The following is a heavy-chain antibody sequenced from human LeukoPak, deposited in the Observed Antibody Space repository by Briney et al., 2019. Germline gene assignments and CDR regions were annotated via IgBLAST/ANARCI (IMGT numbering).Heavy chain of an antibody. Sequence: GGSLRLSCAASGFTFSSYGMHWVRQAPGKGLEWVAFIRYDGSNKYYADSVKGRFTISRDNSKNTLYLQMNSLRAEDTAVYYCATGYYDSSGLGYWGQGTLVTVSS. CDR3: ATGYYDSSGLGY. J-gene: IGHJ4*02. D-gene: IGHD3-22*01. CDR2: IRYDGSNK. V-gene: IGHV3-30*02. CDR1: GFTFSSYG.